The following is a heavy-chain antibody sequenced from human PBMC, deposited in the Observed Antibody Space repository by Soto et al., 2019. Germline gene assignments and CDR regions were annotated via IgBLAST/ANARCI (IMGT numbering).Heavy chain of an antibody. CDR2: IYYSGST. J-gene: IGHJ4*02. CDR1: GGSISSGGYY. Sequence: QVQLQESGPGLVKPSQTLSLTCTVSGGSISSGGYYWSWIRQHQGKGLEWIGYIYYSGSTYYNPSLNSRVTISVDTSKNQFSLKLSSVTAADTAVYFCARSTYYDFWSGYYTPYYFDYWGQGTLVTVSS. V-gene: IGHV4-31*03. D-gene: IGHD3-3*01. CDR3: ARSTYYDFWSGYYTPYYFDY.